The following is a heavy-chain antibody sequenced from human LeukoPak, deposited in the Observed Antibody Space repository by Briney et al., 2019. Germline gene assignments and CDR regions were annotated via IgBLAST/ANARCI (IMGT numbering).Heavy chain of an antibody. V-gene: IGHV1-2*02. CDR3: ARDCSSTSCYGTGIDY. J-gene: IGHJ4*02. Sequence: ASVKVSCKASGYTFTGYYMHWVRQAPGQGLEWMGWINPNSGGTNYAQKFQGRITMTRDTSISTAYMELSSLRSEDTAVYYCARDCSSTSCYGTGIDYWGQGTLVTVSS. CDR2: INPNSGGT. D-gene: IGHD2-2*01. CDR1: GYTFTGYY.